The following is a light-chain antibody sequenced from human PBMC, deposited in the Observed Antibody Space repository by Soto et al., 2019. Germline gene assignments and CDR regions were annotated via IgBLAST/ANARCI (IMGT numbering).Light chain of an antibody. V-gene: IGKV3D-15*01. Sequence: EIVLPQSPGTLSLSPGERATLSCRASQSVSNNFLAWYQQKPGQAPRLLIYGASNRATGIPVRFSGSGSGTEFALAISSLQSEDFAVYYCQQYENWPSITVGQGTKVDIK. J-gene: IGKJ1*01. CDR2: GAS. CDR1: QSVSNN. CDR3: QQYENWPSIT.